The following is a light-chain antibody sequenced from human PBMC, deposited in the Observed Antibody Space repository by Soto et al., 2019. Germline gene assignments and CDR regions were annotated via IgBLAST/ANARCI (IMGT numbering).Light chain of an antibody. J-gene: IGLJ1*01. CDR3: SAYKSSSTPLV. CDR2: DVS. V-gene: IGLV2-14*01. CDR1: SSDVGGYNY. Sequence: QSALTQPASVSGSPGQSITISCTGTSSDVGGYNYVSWYQQHPGKAPKLMIYDVSNRPSGVSNRFSGSKSGNSASLTISGLQAEDEGDYYCSAYKSSSTPLVFGTGTKVTVL.